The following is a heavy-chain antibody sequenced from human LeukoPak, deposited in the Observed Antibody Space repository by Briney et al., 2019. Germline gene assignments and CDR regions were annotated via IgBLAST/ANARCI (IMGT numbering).Heavy chain of an antibody. CDR1: GFTVSSNY. CDR3: ARDDSSGYYY. J-gene: IGHJ4*02. D-gene: IGHD3-22*01. CDR2: IYSGGST. V-gene: IGHV3-66*01. Sequence: GGSLRLSGAASGFTVSSNYMSWVRQAPGKGLEWVSVIYSGGSTYYADSVKGRFTISRDNSKNTLYLQMNSLRAEDTAVYYCARDDSSGYYYWGQGTLVTVSS.